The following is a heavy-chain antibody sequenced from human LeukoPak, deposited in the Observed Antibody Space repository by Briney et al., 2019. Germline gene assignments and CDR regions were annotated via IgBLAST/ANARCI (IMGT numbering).Heavy chain of an antibody. CDR3: ARGRYCSGGSCYSGADYYYYYGMDV. V-gene: IGHV1-69*13. J-gene: IGHJ6*04. CDR2: IIPIFGTA. D-gene: IGHD2-15*01. Sequence: GASVKVSCKASGGTFSSYAISWVRQAPGQGLEWMGGIIPIFGTANHAQKFQGRVTITADESTSTAYMELSSLRSEDTAVYYCARGRYCSGGSCYSGADYYYYYGMDVWGKGTTVTVSS. CDR1: GGTFSSYA.